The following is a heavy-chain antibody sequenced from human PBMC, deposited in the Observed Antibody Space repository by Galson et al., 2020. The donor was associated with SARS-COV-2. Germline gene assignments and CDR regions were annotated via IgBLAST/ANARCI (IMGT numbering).Heavy chain of an antibody. CDR3: ARVLSYCYGMAV. V-gene: IGHV1-18*01. CDR2: INAYNGNT. Sequence: ASVKVSCKTSGYTFTSYGISWVRQAPGQGLEWMGWINAYNGNTNYAQKLQGRVTMTTDTSTSTAYMELRSLRSDDTAVYYCARVLSYCYGMAVWGQGTTVTVSS. J-gene: IGHJ6*02. CDR1: GYTFTSYG.